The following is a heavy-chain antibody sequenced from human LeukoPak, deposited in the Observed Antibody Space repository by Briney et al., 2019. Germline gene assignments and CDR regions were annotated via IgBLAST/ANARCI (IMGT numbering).Heavy chain of an antibody. CDR1: GFTFSSYW. Sequence: GGSLRPSCAASGFTFSSYWMSWVRQAPGKGLEWVANIKQDGSEKYYVDAVKGRFTISRDNAKNSLYLQMNSLRAEDTAVYYCASAPYYYYNMDVWGKGTTVTISS. J-gene: IGHJ6*03. CDR3: ASAPYYYYNMDV. V-gene: IGHV3-7*01. CDR2: IKQDGSEK.